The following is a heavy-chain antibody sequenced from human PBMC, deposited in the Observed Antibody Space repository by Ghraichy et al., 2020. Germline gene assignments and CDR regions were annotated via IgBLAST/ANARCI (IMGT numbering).Heavy chain of an antibody. J-gene: IGHJ4*02. CDR3: ATLPRRNGSGWYAGRSFDY. CDR2: ISYDGSNK. V-gene: IGHV3-30*04. CDR1: GFTFSSYA. D-gene: IGHD6-19*01. Sequence: GGSLRLSCAASGFTFSSYAMHWVRQAPGKGLEWVAVISYDGSNKYYADSVKGRFTISRDNSKNTLYLQMNSLRAEDTAVYYCATLPRRNGSGWYAGRSFDYWGQGTLVTVSS.